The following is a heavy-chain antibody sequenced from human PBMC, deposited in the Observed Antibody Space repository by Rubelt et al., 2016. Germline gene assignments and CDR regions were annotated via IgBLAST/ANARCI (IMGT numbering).Heavy chain of an antibody. J-gene: IGHJ6*02. V-gene: IGHV1-24*01. D-gene: IGHD1-26*01. CDR2: FDPEDDET. CDR3: ATALNVLIPPGSLDPTGFYALDV. Sequence: QVQLVQSGAEVKKPGSSVKVSCKASGGTFSSYAISWVRQAPGKGLEWMAGFDPEDDETVYAQKFRGRITMTEDTSADSVHMELSSLTSEDTAVYYCATALNVLIPPGSLDPTGFYALDVWGQGTTVTVSS. CDR1: GGTFSSYA.